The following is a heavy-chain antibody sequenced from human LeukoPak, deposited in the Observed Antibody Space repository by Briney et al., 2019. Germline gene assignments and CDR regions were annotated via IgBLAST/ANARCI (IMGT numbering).Heavy chain of an antibody. D-gene: IGHD5-18*01. CDR3: AKDGNSYGYNNWFDP. V-gene: IGHV3-33*06. Sequence: GRSLRLSCAASGFTLSSYGMHWVRQAPGKGLEWVAVIWYDGSNKYYADSVKGRFTISRDNSKNTLYLQMNSLRAEDTAVYYCAKDGNSYGYNNWFDPWGQGTLVTVSS. CDR1: GFTLSSYG. J-gene: IGHJ5*02. CDR2: IWYDGSNK.